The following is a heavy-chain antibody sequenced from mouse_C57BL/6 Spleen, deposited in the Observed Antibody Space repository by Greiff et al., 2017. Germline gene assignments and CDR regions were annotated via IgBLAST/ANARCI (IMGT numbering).Heavy chain of an antibody. D-gene: IGHD1-1*01. Sequence: QVQLKQPGAELVKPGASVKMSCKASGYTFTSYWITWVKQRPGQGLEWIGDIYPGSGSTNYNEKFKSKATLTVDTSSSTAYMQLSSLTSEDSAVYYCARGNYYYGSSHWYLDVWGTGTTVTVSS. CDR2: IYPGSGST. J-gene: IGHJ1*03. CDR3: ARGNYYYGSSHWYLDV. V-gene: IGHV1-55*01. CDR1: GYTFTSYW.